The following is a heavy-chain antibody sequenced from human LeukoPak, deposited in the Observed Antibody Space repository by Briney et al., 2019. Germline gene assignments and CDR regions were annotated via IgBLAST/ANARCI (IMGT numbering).Heavy chain of an antibody. CDR3: DGGDY. Sequence: GGTLRLSCAATGFTFSSYGMNWVRQAPGKGLECVANINQDGSDKYYVDSVKGRFTISRDNTKNSLYLQVNSLRAEDTAVYYCDGGDYWGQGTLATVSS. J-gene: IGHJ4*02. CDR2: INQDGSDK. D-gene: IGHD5-24*01. V-gene: IGHV3-7*01. CDR1: GFTFSSYG.